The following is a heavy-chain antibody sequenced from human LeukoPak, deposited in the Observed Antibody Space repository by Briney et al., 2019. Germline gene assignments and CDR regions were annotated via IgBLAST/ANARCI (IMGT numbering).Heavy chain of an antibody. CDR3: ARAPYGSATNNYYMDV. CDR1: GGSISSYH. D-gene: IGHD3-10*01. V-gene: IGHV4-59*01. CDR2: FYYSGST. Sequence: PSETLSLTCTVSGGSISSYHWSWIRQPPGKGLEWIGFFYYSGSTSYNPSLRSRVTISVDTSKNQFSLKLISVTAAAPAVYYCARAPYGSATNNYYMDVWGKGTTVTDSS. J-gene: IGHJ6*03.